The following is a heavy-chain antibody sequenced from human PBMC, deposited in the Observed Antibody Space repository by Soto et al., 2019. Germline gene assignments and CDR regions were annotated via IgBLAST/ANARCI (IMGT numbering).Heavy chain of an antibody. CDR3: AKERDSSGYTYFDY. Sequence: ESGGGVVQPGRSLRLSCAASGFTFSSYGMHWVRQAPGKGLAWVAVISYDGSNKYYADSVKGRFTISRDNSKNTLYLQMNSLRAEDTAVYDCAKERDSSGYTYFDYWCQGTLVTVSS. V-gene: IGHV3-30*18. CDR2: ISYDGSNK. CDR1: GFTFSSYG. J-gene: IGHJ4*02. D-gene: IGHD3-22*01.